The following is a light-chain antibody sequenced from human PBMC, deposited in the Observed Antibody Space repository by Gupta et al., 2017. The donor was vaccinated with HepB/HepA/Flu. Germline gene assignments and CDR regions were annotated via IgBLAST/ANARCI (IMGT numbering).Light chain of an antibody. J-gene: IGKJ4*01. V-gene: IGKV3-20*01. CDR2: GAS. CDR3: LQYGSSPPLT. CDR1: QSVSSSY. Sequence: EIVFTHSPGTLSLSPGERATLSCRASQSVSSSYLAWYQQKPGQAPRLLIYGASISATGIPDRFSGSGYGIDFTLTISRREPDDFAVYYCLQYGSSPPLTFGGGTKVEIK.